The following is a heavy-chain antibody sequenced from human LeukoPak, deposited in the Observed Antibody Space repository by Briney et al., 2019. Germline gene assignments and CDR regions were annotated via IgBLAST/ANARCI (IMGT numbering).Heavy chain of an antibody. J-gene: IGHJ5*02. V-gene: IGHV3-11*01. Sequence: GGSLRLSCAASGFTFSDYYMSWIRQAPGKGLEWVSYISSSGSTIYYADSVKGRFTISRDNAKNSLCLQMNSLRAEDTAVYYCARAGRFLEWLDRWFDPWGQGTLVTVSS. CDR2: ISSSGSTI. CDR1: GFTFSDYY. CDR3: ARAGRFLEWLDRWFDP. D-gene: IGHD3-3*01.